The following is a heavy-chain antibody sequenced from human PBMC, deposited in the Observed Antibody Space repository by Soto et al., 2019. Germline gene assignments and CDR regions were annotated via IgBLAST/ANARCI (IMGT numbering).Heavy chain of an antibody. CDR3: ARDPGTGYYDSSGYYYD. CDR1: GFTLSSNW. CDR2: INSDGSST. J-gene: IGHJ4*02. V-gene: IGHV3-74*01. Sequence: EVQLVESGGGLVQPGGSLRLSCAASGFTLSSNWMHWVRQAPGKGLVWVSRINSDGSSTSYADSVKGRFTISRDNAKNTLFLQMNSLRADDTAVYYCARDPGTGYYDSSGYYYDWGQGTLVTVSS. D-gene: IGHD3-22*01.